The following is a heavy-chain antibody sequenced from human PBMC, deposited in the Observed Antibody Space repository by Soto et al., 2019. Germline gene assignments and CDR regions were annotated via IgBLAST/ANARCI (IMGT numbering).Heavy chain of an antibody. Sequence: PGGSLRLSCAASGFTFSSYAMSWVRQAPGKGLEWVSAISGSGGSTYYADSVKGRFTISRDNSKNTLYLEMNSLRAEDTAVYYCARESEDLTSNFDYWGQGTLVTVSS. J-gene: IGHJ4*02. CDR3: ARESEDLTSNFDY. V-gene: IGHV3-23*01. CDR2: ISGSGGST. CDR1: GFTFSSYA.